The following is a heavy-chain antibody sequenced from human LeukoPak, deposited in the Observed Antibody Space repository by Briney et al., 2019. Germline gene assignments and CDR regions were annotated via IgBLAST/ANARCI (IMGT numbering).Heavy chain of an antibody. D-gene: IGHD6-13*01. Sequence: GGSLRLSCAASGFTFSSYEMNWVRQAPGKGLEWVSYISSSGSTIYYADSVKGRFTISRDNSKNTLYLQMNSLRAEDTAVYYCAKWGIADFDYWGQGTLVTVSS. V-gene: IGHV3-48*03. CDR2: ISSSGSTI. CDR3: AKWGIADFDY. CDR1: GFTFSSYE. J-gene: IGHJ4*02.